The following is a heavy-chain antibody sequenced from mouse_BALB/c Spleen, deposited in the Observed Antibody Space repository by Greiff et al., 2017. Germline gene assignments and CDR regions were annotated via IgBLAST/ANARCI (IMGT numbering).Heavy chain of an antibody. D-gene: IGHD2-14*01. CDR1: GYSITSGYY. J-gene: IGHJ3*01. CDR2: ISYDGSN. Sequence: DVQLQESGPGLVKPSQSLSLTCSVTGYSITSGYYWNWIRQFPGNKLEWMGYISYDGSNNYNPSLKNRISITRDTSKNQFFLKLNSVTTEDTATYYCAREDYRYDASFAYWGQGTLVTVSA. CDR3: AREDYRYDASFAY. V-gene: IGHV3-6*02.